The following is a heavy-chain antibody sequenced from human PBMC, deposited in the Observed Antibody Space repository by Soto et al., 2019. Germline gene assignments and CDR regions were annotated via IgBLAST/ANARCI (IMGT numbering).Heavy chain of an antibody. D-gene: IGHD3-16*01. V-gene: IGHV2-5*02. J-gene: IGHJ4*02. CDR3: ARALGSWGAYYFDS. Sequence: QITLKESGPPLVKPTQTLTLTCTVSGFSLNTYGVGVGWIRQPPGKALEWLALIYWDDDKRYSPSLKSRLTITKAPSKNQVVLTMTHMDPVDTVTYYCARALGSWGAYYFDSWGQGTLVTVSS. CDR2: IYWDDDK. CDR1: GFSLNTYGVG.